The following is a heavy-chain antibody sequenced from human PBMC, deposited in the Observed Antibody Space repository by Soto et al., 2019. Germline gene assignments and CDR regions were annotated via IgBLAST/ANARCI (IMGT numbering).Heavy chain of an antibody. J-gene: IGHJ5*02. D-gene: IGHD6-13*01. CDR3: AKDDSSSWYQPWFDP. CDR2: ISWDGGST. Sequence: PGGSLRLSCAASGFTFDDYTMHWVRQAPGKGLEWVSLISWDGGSTYYADSVKGRFTISRDNSKNSLYLQMNSLRTDDTALYYCAKDDSSSWYQPWFDPWGQGTLVTVSS. V-gene: IGHV3-43*01. CDR1: GFTFDDYT.